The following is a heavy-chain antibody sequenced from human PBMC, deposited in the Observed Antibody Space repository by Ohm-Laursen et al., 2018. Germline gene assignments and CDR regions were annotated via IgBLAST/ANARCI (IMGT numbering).Heavy chain of an antibody. CDR2: LTPTSGGP. J-gene: IGHJ6*02. D-gene: IGHD6-6*01. CDR3: ARDLHSRSSGDDSGMDV. CDR1: GYPFTGYY. Sequence: AASVKVSCQASGYPFTGYYLPWVRQTPGQGLAWLGWLTPTSGGPPYTRRFQGRVILTRAPSIPTAYLELHRLSSADAAVYYCARDLHSRSSGDDSGMDVWGQGTTVAVSS. V-gene: IGHV1-2*02.